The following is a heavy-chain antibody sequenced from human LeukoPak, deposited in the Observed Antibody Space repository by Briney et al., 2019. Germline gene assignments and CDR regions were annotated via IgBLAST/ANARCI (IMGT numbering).Heavy chain of an antibody. J-gene: IGHJ5*02. CDR1: GFTFSSYD. CDR3: ARSHPQGYSGYDKYGFDP. Sequence: GGSLRLSCAASGFTFSSYDMHWVRQATGKGLEWVSAIGTAGDTYYPGSVKGRFTISRENAKNSFYLQMKRLRAGDTAVYYCARSHPQGYSGYDKYGFDPWGQGTLVTVSS. V-gene: IGHV3-13*04. CDR2: IGTAGDT. D-gene: IGHD5-12*01.